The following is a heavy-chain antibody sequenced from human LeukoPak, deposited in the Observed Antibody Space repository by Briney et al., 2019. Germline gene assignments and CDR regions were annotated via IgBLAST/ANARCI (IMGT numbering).Heavy chain of an antibody. CDR3: ARTRRSSGYFPFDS. CDR2: IYHNGNT. Sequence: SETLSLTCVVSGYSISSGYYWDWIRQTPGKGLEWIGTIYHNGNTYSNPSLKSRVTISLDTSKNQFFLKLTSVTAADTAVYYCARTRRSSGYFPFDSWGQGTLVTVSS. CDR1: GYSISSGYY. V-gene: IGHV4-38-2*01. D-gene: IGHD3-22*01. J-gene: IGHJ5*01.